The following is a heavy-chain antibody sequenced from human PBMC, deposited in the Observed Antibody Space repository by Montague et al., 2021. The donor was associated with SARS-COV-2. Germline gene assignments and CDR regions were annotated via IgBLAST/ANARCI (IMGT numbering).Heavy chain of an antibody. D-gene: IGHD3-10*01. CDR1: GFTFSSYA. Sequence: SLRLSCAASGFTFSSYAMHWVRQAPGKGLEWVAVISYDGSNKYYADSVKGRSTISRDNSKNTLYLQMNSLRAEDTAVYYCARDEVTMVRGVTAFDYWGQGTLVTVSS. CDR3: ARDEVTMVRGVTAFDY. J-gene: IGHJ4*02. V-gene: IGHV3-30-3*01. CDR2: ISYDGSNK.